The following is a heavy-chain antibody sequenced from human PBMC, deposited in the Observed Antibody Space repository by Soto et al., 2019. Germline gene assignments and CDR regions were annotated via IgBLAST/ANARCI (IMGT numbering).Heavy chain of an antibody. J-gene: IGHJ6*02. CDR1: GFTFSSYG. CDR2: IWYDGSNK. Sequence: QVQLVESGGGVVQPGRSLRLSCAASGFTFSSYGMHWVRQAPGKGLEWVAVIWYDGSNKYYADSVKGRFTISRDNSKNPLYLQMNSLRAEDTAVYYCARDYYGSGSYYRYYYYYGMDVWGQGTTVTVSS. CDR3: ARDYYGSGSYYRYYYYYGMDV. D-gene: IGHD3-10*01. V-gene: IGHV3-33*01.